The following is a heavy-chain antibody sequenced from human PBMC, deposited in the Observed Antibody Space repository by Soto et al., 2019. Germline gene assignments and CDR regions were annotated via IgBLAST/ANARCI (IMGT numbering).Heavy chain of an antibody. CDR2: ISKSDYT. D-gene: IGHD2-2*01. CDR1: GFAFNNYG. Sequence: GGSLRLSCTVSGFAFNNYGINWVRQAPGKGLEWVSSISKSDYTYYSDSVKGRFTISRDNAKNSVSLQMNTLRVEDTAVYYCAREGSIIIPAVSDFWSQGTLVTVSS. V-gene: IGHV3-21*01. J-gene: IGHJ4*02. CDR3: AREGSIIIPAVSDF.